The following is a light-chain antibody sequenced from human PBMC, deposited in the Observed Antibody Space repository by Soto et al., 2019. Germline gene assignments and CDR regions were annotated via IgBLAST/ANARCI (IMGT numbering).Light chain of an antibody. CDR1: SSNIGAGYD. CDR3: QSYDSTLSARYV. V-gene: IGLV1-40*01. Sequence: QSVLTQPPSVSGAPWQRVTISCTGSSSNIGAGYDVHWYQQRPGTAPKLLIFGNINRPSGVPDRFSGSKSGTSASLAITGLQAEYEGDYYCQSYDSTLSARYVFGTGTKLTVL. CDR2: GNI. J-gene: IGLJ1*01.